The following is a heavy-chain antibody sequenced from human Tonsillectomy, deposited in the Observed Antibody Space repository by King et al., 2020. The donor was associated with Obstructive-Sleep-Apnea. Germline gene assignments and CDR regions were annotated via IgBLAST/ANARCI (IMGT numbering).Heavy chain of an antibody. J-gene: IGHJ5*02. V-gene: IGHV4-34*01. Sequence: VQLQQWGAGLLKPSETLSLTCAVYGGSFSGYYWNWLRQPPGKGLEWIGEIDHSGSTNYNPSLKSRVTISVDTSKNQFSLKLNSVTAADTAVYYCARMRDIVVVPAAKCWFDPWGQGTLVTVSS. CDR3: ARMRDIVVVPAAKCWFDP. CDR1: GGSFSGYY. D-gene: IGHD2-2*01. CDR2: IDHSGST.